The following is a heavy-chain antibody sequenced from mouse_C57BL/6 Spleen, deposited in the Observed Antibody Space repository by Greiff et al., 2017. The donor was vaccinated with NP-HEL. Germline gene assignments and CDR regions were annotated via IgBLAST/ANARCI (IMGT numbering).Heavy chain of an antibody. V-gene: IGHV5-17*01. CDR1: GFTFSDYG. D-gene: IGHD1-1*01. Sequence: EVKLMESGGGLVKPGGSLKLSCAASGFTFSDYGMHWVRQAPEKGLEWVAYISSGSSTIYYVDTVKGRFTISRDNAKNTLFLQMTSLRSEDTAMYYCARPGGSSPWFAYWGQGTLVTVSA. CDR2: ISSGSSTI. J-gene: IGHJ3*01. CDR3: ARPGGSSPWFAY.